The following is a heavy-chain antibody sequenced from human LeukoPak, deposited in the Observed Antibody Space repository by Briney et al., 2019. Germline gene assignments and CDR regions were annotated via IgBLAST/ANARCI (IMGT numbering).Heavy chain of an antibody. D-gene: IGHD1-14*01. V-gene: IGHV3-23*01. CDR2: ISGSGGRT. CDR3: AKEKKPEPVRAPTRTPFDY. J-gene: IGHJ4*02. Sequence: GGSLRLSCAASGFSFSSDAMTWVRQAPGKGLQWVSFISGSGGRTYYADSVKGRFTISRDNSKNTLYLQMSSLRAEDTTLYYCAKEKKPEPVRAPTRTPFDYWGQGTLVTVST. CDR1: GFSFSSDA.